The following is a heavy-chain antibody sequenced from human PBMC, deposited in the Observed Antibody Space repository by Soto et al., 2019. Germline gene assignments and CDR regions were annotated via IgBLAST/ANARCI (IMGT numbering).Heavy chain of an antibody. CDR2: INPKFGDT. J-gene: IGHJ6*02. CDR3: ARNMDYYYGRGSGNGHGV. V-gene: IGHV1-2*02. D-gene: IGHD3-10*02. Sequence: QVQLVQSGAEVKEPGDSVRVSCEASGYTFTAYYIHWVRQAPGQGLAWMGWINPKFGDTTYAQDFKGRVSMTRDMSISTVYRELSSLTSDDTAIYYGARNMDYYYGRGSGNGHGVWGQGTTVTVFS. CDR1: GYTFTAYY.